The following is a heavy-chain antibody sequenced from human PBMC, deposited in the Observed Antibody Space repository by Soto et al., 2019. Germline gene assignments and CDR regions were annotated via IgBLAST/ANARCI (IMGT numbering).Heavy chain of an antibody. D-gene: IGHD2-2*01. Sequence: QVQLVQSGAEVKKPGSSVKVSCKASGGTFGSYAISWVRQAPGQGLEWMGGIIPIPGTANYAQKFQGRVTIAADESTSTAYMELSSRRSEDTAVYYCARSQGSSTSLEIYYYYYYGMDVWGPGTTVTVSS. CDR3: ARSQGSSTSLEIYYYYYYGMDV. CDR2: IIPIPGTA. J-gene: IGHJ6*02. V-gene: IGHV1-69*01. CDR1: GGTFGSYA.